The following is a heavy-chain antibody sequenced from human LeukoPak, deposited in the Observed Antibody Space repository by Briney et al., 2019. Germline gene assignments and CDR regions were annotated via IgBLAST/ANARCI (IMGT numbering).Heavy chain of an antibody. CDR3: AKDIQAYGGRHFDY. Sequence: GGSLRLSCAASGFTFSSYAMSWVRQAPGKGPEWVSAISGSGGSTYYADSVKGRFTISRDNSKNTLYLQMNSLRAEDTAVYYCAKDIQAYGGRHFDYWGQGTLVTVSS. CDR1: GFTFSSYA. V-gene: IGHV3-23*01. J-gene: IGHJ4*02. D-gene: IGHD4-23*01. CDR2: ISGSGGST.